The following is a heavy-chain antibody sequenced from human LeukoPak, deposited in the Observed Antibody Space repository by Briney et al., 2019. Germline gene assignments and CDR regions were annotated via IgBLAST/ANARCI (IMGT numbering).Heavy chain of an antibody. D-gene: IGHD6-19*01. Sequence: PSQTLSLTCTVSSGSISSGGYYWSWIRQLPGKGLEWIGYICYSGSTSYNPSLKSRVTISVDTSKNQFSLTVSSVTAADTAVYYCARGHNSGWYNWFDPWGQGTLVTVSS. CDR3: ARGHNSGWYNWFDP. V-gene: IGHV4-31*03. CDR1: SGSISSGGYY. CDR2: ICYSGST. J-gene: IGHJ5*02.